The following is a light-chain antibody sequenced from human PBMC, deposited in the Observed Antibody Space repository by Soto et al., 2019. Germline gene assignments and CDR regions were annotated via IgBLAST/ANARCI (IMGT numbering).Light chain of an antibody. CDR3: AAWDDSLNGHVV. CDR1: SSNIGSNT. J-gene: IGLJ2*01. Sequence: QSVLTQPPSASGAPGQRVTISCSGGSSNIGSNTVSWYQQLPGTAPKLLIYDNNKRPSGVPARFSGSKSGTSASLAISGLQSEDEADYYCAAWDDSLNGHVVFGGGTKVTVL. V-gene: IGLV1-44*01. CDR2: DNN.